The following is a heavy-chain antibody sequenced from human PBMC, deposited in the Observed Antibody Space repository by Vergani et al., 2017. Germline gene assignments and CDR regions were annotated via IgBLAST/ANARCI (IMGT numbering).Heavy chain of an antibody. CDR3: GRGSDNYN. V-gene: IGHV3-23*01. J-gene: IGHJ4*02. CDR2: IKNTGDST. Sequence: EVQLLQSEGAVVQPGGSLRLSCVASGFTFTIHALSWFRQGLGQGLEWVSSIKNTGDSTHYADSGKGRFTISRDNSKNTLYLQMNSLRVEDTAVYYCGRGSDNYNWGQGTLVTVSS. D-gene: IGHD5-24*01. CDR1: GFTFTIHA.